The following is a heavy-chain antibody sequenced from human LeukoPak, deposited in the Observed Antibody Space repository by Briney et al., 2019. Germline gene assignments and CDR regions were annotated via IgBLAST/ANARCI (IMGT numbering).Heavy chain of an antibody. Sequence: PGGSLRLSCAASGFTFSSYAMSWVRQAPGKGLEWVSAISGSGGSTYYADSVKGRFTISRDNARNFLFLQMNSLRAEDTATYYCARDRNSGSYYGSPFDPWGQGTLVTVSA. J-gene: IGHJ5*02. V-gene: IGHV3-23*01. CDR1: GFTFSSYA. CDR2: ISGSGGST. D-gene: IGHD1-26*01. CDR3: ARDRNSGSYYGSPFDP.